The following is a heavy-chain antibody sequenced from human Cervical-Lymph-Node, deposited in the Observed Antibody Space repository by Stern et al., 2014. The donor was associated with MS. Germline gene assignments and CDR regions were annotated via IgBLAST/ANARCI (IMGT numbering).Heavy chain of an antibody. J-gene: IGHJ4*02. D-gene: IGHD5-24*01. CDR3: ARDGPSKTMALPDY. CDR1: GFSLSSSG. CDR2: ISFDGFNR. V-gene: IGHV3-30*06. Sequence: VQLVESGGTLVQPGRSLTLSCAVSGFSLSSSGIHWVRQAPGKGLEWVAFISFDGFNRYYVDSVKGRFTVSRDTSKNTVHLQMNNLRVEDTAVYYCARDGPSKTMALPDYWGKGTLVSVSS.